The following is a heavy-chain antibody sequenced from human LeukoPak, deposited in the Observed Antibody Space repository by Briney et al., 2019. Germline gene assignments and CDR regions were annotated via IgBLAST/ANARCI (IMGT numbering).Heavy chain of an antibody. J-gene: IGHJ4*02. CDR1: GFTFSSYA. V-gene: IGHV3-30-3*01. CDR2: ISYDGSNK. CDR3: ARDPSNGYYYYFDY. Sequence: GGSLRLSCAASGFTFSSYAMHWVRQAPGKGLEWVAVISYDGSNKYYADSVKGRFTISRDGSKNTLYLQMNSLRAEDTAVYYCARDPSNGYYYYFDYWGQGTLVTVSS. D-gene: IGHD3-22*01.